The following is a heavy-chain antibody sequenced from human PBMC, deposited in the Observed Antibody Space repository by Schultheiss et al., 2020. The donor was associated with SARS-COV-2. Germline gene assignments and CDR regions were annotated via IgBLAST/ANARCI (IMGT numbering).Heavy chain of an antibody. CDR1: GGSISSYY. J-gene: IGHJ6*03. Sequence: SDTLSLTCTVSGGSISSYYWIWIRQPPGKGLEWIGCIYYRGSTNYNPSLKSRVTIPFDTSTNQLSLGLTSVTAADTALYDCARALPKGDWNDRRDYYHYYADDWGKGSRVTVA. D-gene: IGHD1-1*01. V-gene: IGHV4-59*01. CDR2: IYYRGST. CDR3: ARALPKGDWNDRRDYYHYYADD.